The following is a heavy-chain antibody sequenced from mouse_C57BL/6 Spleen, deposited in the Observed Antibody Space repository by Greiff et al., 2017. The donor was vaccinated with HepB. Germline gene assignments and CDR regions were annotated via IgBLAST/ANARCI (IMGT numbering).Heavy chain of an antibody. CDR3: ARCLTGRYFDV. J-gene: IGHJ1*03. D-gene: IGHD4-1*01. CDR1: GFTFTDYY. V-gene: IGHV7-3*01. Sequence: EVQRVESGGGLVQPGGSLSLSCAASGFTFTDYYMSWVRQPPGKALEWLGFIRNKANGYTTEYSASVKGRFTISRDNSQSILYLQMNALRAEDSATYYCARCLTGRYFDVWGTGTTVTVSS. CDR2: IRNKANGYTT.